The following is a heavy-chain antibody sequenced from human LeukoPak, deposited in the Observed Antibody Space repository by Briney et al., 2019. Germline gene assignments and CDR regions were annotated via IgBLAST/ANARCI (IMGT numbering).Heavy chain of an antibody. CDR2: IKQDGGEK. CDR3: AREGGSGSYSGFDY. J-gene: IGHJ4*02. CDR1: GFILSNYW. Sequence: GGSLRLSCAASGFILSNYWMGWVRQAPGKGLEWVAIIKQDGGEKYYVDSVKGRFTISRDNAKNSLYLQMNSLRAEDTAVYYCAREGGSGSYSGFDYWGQGTLVTVSS. D-gene: IGHD3-10*01. V-gene: IGHV3-7*01.